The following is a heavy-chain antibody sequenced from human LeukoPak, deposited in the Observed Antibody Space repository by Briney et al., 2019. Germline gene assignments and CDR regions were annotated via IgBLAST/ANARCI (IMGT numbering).Heavy chain of an antibody. V-gene: IGHV3-23*01. D-gene: IGHD4-17*01. J-gene: IGHJ5*02. CDR1: GFTFSNYA. Sequence: GGSLRLSCAASGFTFSNYAMSWVRQAPGKGLEWVSEISGSGSSTYSADSVKGRFSISRDNSKNMLYLLMNSLRVEDTAVYYCTVFGDSNHWGQGTLVTVSS. CDR3: TVFGDSNH. CDR2: ISGSGSST.